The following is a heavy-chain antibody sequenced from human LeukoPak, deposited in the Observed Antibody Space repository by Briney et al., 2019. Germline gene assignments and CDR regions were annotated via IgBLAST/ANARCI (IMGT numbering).Heavy chain of an antibody. V-gene: IGHV3-23*01. Sequence: GGSLRLSCAASGFTFNKFAMSWVRQAPGQGLDWVSSISGGADSTYYADSVKGRFTISRDNSKNTLFLLMNIPRAEDTAVYFCARDAGKGSKDFEFDYWGQGIRVTVSS. CDR3: ARDAGKGSKDFEFDY. D-gene: IGHD1-14*01. CDR2: ISGGADST. J-gene: IGHJ4*02. CDR1: GFTFNKFA.